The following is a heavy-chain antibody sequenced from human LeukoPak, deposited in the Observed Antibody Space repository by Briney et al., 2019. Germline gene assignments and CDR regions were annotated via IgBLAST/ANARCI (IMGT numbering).Heavy chain of an antibody. J-gene: IGHJ4*02. CDR3: AKDHDSSGWPTFDH. D-gene: IGHD6-19*01. CDR1: GFTFSSYD. V-gene: IGHV3-23*01. CDR2: IRGSGYYA. Sequence: GGSLRLSCAASGFTFSSYDMSWVRQAPGKGLEWVSLIRGSGYYAYYADSVKGRFTISRDNSKNTLFLQMNSLSAEDTAVYYCAKDHDSSGWPTFDHWGQGTLVTVSS.